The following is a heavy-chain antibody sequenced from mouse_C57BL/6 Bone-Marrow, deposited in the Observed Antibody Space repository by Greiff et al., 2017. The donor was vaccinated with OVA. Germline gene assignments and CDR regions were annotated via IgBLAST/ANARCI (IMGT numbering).Heavy chain of an antibody. J-gene: IGHJ1*03. CDR1: GYTFTSYW. CDR2: IYPGSGST. V-gene: IGHV1-55*01. CDR3: ARGPISYDGYCGYGDV. D-gene: IGHD2-3*01. Sequence: QVQLQQPGAELVKPGASVKMSCKASGYTFTSYWITWVKQRPGQGLEWIGDIYPGSGSTNYNEKFKSKATLTVDTSSGTAYMQLSSLTSEDSAVYYCARGPISYDGYCGYGDVWGTGTTVTVSS.